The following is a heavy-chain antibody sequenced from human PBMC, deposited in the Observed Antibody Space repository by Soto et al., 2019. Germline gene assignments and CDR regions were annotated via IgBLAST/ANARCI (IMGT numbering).Heavy chain of an antibody. Sequence: PSETLSLTCTVPGGSISSSSYSWGWIRQQPGKGLEWIGSIYYSGSTYYNPSLKSRVTISVDTSKNQFSLKLSSVTAADTAVYYCAIHLTHFSIGVCLGYSPAYFDYSAQGTLVTVSS. V-gene: IGHV4-39*01. CDR3: AIHLTHFSIGVCLGYSPAYFDY. J-gene: IGHJ4*02. D-gene: IGHD2-8*01. CDR2: IYYSGST. CDR1: GGSISSSSYS.